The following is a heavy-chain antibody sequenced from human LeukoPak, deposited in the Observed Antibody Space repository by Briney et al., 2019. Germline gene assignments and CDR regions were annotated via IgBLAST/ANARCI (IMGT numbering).Heavy chain of an antibody. D-gene: IGHD3-16*01. CDR2: IHYSGGT. V-gene: IGHV4-59*08. J-gene: IGHJ5*02. Sequence: SETLSLTCTVSGGSISTYYWGWIRQPPGKGLEWIGYIHYSGGTRYNPSLNSRATLSIDKSKNQFSLQLSSVTAADTALYYFSRRRAEGVSDGRYNWFDPWGQGTLATVSS. CDR3: SRRRAEGVSDGRYNWFDP. CDR1: GGSISTYY.